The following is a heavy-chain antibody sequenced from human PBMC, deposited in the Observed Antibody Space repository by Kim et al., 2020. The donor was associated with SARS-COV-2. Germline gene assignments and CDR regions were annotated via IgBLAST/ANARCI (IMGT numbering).Heavy chain of an antibody. Sequence: GESLKISCKGSGYSFTSYWIGWVRQMPGKGLEWMGIIYPGDSDTRYSPSFQGQVTISADKSISTAYLQWSSLKASDTAMYYCARHIRTELLWFGELPPDAFDIWGQGTMVTVSS. CDR3: ARHIRTELLWFGELPPDAFDI. CDR2: IYPGDSDT. V-gene: IGHV5-51*01. D-gene: IGHD3-10*01. J-gene: IGHJ3*02. CDR1: GYSFTSYW.